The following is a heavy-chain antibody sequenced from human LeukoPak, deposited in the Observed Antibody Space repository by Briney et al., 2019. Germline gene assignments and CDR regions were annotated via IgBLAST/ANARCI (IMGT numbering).Heavy chain of an antibody. CDR2: INPNSGGT. CDR3: ARDWLKYSSSNNWFDP. V-gene: IGHV1-2*02. J-gene: IGHJ5*02. Sequence: VASVKVSCTASGYTFTGYYMHWVRQAPGQGLEWMGWINPNSGGTNYAQKFQGRVTMTRDTSISTAYMELSRLRSDDTAVYYCARDWLKYSSSNNWFDPWGQGTLVTVSS. D-gene: IGHD6-6*01. CDR1: GYTFTGYY.